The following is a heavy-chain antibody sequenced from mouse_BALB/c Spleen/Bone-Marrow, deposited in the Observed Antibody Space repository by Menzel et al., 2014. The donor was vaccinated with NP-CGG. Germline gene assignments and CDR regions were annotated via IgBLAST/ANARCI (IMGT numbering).Heavy chain of an antibody. CDR3: ARLDGNYPYAMDY. V-gene: IGHV1-77*01. CDR1: GYTFTDYV. D-gene: IGHD2-1*01. Sequence: QVQLKHSGPELVKPGASVKMSCKASGYTFTDYVITWVKQRTGQGLEWIGEIYPGSGSTYYNEKFKGKATLTADKSSNTAYMQLGSLTSEDSAVYFCARLDGNYPYAMDYWGQGTSVTVSS. J-gene: IGHJ4*01. CDR2: IYPGSGST.